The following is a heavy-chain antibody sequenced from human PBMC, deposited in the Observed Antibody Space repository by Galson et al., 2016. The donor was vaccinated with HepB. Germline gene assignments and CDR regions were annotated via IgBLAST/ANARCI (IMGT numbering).Heavy chain of an antibody. CDR3: ARNDRGPTRYSSSWFFGWYFDL. Sequence: ETLSLTCSISDGSISRHYWSWIRQPPGKGLEWIGYVSYSGSTKYNPSLESRVTISVDTSNNQLSLTLTSVTAADTAVYYRARNDRGPTRYSSSWFFGWYFDLWGRGTLVTVSS. CDR2: VSYSGST. D-gene: IGHD6-13*01. V-gene: IGHV4-59*11. J-gene: IGHJ2*01. CDR1: DGSISRHY.